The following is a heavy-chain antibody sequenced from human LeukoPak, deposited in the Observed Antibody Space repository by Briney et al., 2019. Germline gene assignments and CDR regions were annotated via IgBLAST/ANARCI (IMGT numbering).Heavy chain of an antibody. V-gene: IGHV1-18*01. J-gene: IGHJ4*02. CDR2: ISTYNGNT. D-gene: IGHD6-13*01. CDR3: ARYSFSCSSSWHYYFDY. Sequence: ASVKVSCKASGYRLTSYGISWVRQAPGQGLEWMGWISTYNGNTNYAQKFQDRVTMTTDTSTSTAYMELRSLRSDDTAVYYCARYSFSCSSSWHYYFDYWGQGTLVTVSS. CDR1: GYRLTSYG.